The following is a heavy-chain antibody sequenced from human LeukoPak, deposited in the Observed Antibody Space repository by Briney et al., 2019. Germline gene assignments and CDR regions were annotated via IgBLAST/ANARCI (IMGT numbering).Heavy chain of an antibody. V-gene: IGHV3-7*01. CDR1: RLTFTTRW. CDR2: IKEDGSEK. CDR3: ASGSGWPFEY. J-gene: IGHJ4*02. Sequence: GGSLRLSCAASRLTFTTRWMNWVRQAPGKGLEWVAIIKEDGSEKLYVDSVKGRFTISRDNAKNSLYLQMDNLRAEDTAVYSCASGSGWPFEYWGQGTQVTVSS. D-gene: IGHD6-19*01.